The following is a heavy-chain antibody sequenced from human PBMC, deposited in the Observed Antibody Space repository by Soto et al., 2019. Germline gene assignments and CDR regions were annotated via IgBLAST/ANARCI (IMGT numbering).Heavy chain of an antibody. CDR1: GFTFSSFW. D-gene: IGHD6-19*01. CDR2: MNQDGSQK. J-gene: IGHJ4*02. CDR3: ARKVWAVTVNPLDF. V-gene: IGHV3-7*03. Sequence: EVQLVESGGGLVQPGGSLRLSCAASGFTFSSFWMTWVRQAPGKGLEWVATMNQDGSQKDYVDSVKGRFTISRDNAKKSLYLQMNSLRAEDTAVYYCARKVWAVTVNPLDFWGQGTLVTVSS.